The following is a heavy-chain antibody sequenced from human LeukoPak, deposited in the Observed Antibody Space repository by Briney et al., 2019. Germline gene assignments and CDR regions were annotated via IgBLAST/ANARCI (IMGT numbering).Heavy chain of an antibody. J-gene: IGHJ4*02. V-gene: IGHV3-15*07. Sequence: GGSLRLSCAASGFTFSSYSMNWVRQAPGKGLEWVGRIKPKTDGEATEYAAPVKDRFSISRDDSKSMMYLQMNSLKTEDTAVYYCITPLPYSAQGGQGTLVTVSS. D-gene: IGHD2-21*01. CDR3: ITPLPYSAQ. CDR2: IKPKTDGEAT. CDR1: GFTFSSYS.